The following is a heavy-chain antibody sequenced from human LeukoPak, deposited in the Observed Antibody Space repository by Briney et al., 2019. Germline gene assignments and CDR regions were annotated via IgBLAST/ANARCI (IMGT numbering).Heavy chain of an antibody. CDR1: GGSFSAYY. Sequence: SETLSLTCAVYGGSFSAYYWSWIRQPPGKGLEWIGEISPSGSTNYNPSLKGRVTISGDTPKSQLSLQMSSMTAADTAVYYCARMIAYCASASCSGYWGQGALVTVSS. CDR3: ARMIAYCASASCSGY. D-gene: IGHD2-2*01. J-gene: IGHJ4*02. V-gene: IGHV4-34*01. CDR2: ISPSGST.